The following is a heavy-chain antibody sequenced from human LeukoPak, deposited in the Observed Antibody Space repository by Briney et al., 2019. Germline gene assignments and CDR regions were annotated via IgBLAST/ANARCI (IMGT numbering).Heavy chain of an antibody. CDR1: GYTFTSYA. D-gene: IGHD3-22*01. J-gene: IGHJ4*02. CDR3: ARSALYYYDSSGDFDY. Sequence: ASVEVSCKASGYTFTSYAMNWVRQAPGQGLEWVGWINTNTGNPTYAQGFTGRFVFSLDTSVSTAYLQISSLKAEDTAVYYCARSALYYYDSSGDFDYWGQGTLVTVSS. V-gene: IGHV7-4-1*02. CDR2: INTNTGNP.